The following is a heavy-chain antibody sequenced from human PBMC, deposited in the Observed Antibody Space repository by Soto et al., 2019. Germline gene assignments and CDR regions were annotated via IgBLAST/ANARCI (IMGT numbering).Heavy chain of an antibody. J-gene: IGHJ4*01. D-gene: IGHD1-26*01. V-gene: IGHV3-72*01. CDR1: GFTFSDHY. CDR2: IRNKANSYTT. CDR3: ARDSGKGAYFDY. Sequence: VQLVESGGGLVQPGGSQRLSCAASGFTFSDHYMDWVRQAPGKRLEWVGRIRNKANSYTTAYAASVKGRFTISRDDSKDSLYLQMNSLKTEDTAIYYCARDSGKGAYFDYWGHGTLATVSS.